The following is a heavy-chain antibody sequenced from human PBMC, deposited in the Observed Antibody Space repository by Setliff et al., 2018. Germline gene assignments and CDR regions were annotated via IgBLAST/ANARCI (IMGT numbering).Heavy chain of an antibody. CDR1: GFTFSSYA. J-gene: IGHJ4*02. V-gene: IGHV3-23*01. Sequence: GGSLRLSCADSGFTFSSYAMSWVRQAPGQGLEWVSGISGSGGSTNYADSVKGRFTISRDNSKNTLYLQMNSLRAEDTAVYYCAREGRNWNYVLPYFGYWGQGTQVTVSS. CDR2: ISGSGGST. D-gene: IGHD1-7*01. CDR3: AREGRNWNYVLPYFGY.